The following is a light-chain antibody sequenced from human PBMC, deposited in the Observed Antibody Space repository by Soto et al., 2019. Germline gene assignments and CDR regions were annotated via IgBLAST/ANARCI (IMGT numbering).Light chain of an antibody. CDR3: QQSDSTPIT. CDR2: AAS. CDR1: QSISNH. V-gene: IGKV1-39*01. J-gene: IGKJ5*01. Sequence: DIQMTQSPSSLSASVEDRVIITCRASQSISNHLNWYQQKPGKAPKLLIYAASSLQSGVPSRFSGSGSGTDFTLTISSLQPEDFATYYCQQSDSTPITFGQGTRLEIK.